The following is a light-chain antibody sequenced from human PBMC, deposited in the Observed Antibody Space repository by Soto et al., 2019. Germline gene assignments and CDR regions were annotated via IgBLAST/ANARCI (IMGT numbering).Light chain of an antibody. CDR3: FSYAGSYTFYV. Sequence: QSALTQPRSVSGSPGQSVTISCTGTSSDIGGYYYVSWYQQHPGKAPNLMIYDVTKRPSGVPDRFSGSKSGTTASLNISGLQAEDESDYYCFSYAGSYTFYVFGTGTKLTVL. J-gene: IGLJ1*01. CDR1: SSDIGGYYY. V-gene: IGLV2-11*01. CDR2: DVT.